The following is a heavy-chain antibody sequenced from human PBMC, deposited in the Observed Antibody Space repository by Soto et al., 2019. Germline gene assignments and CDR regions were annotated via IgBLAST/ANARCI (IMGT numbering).Heavy chain of an antibody. Sequence: SATLSLTCAVSGGSISSTNWWNWVRQPPGKGQEWIGEIDHSGSTNYNPSLDSRLTISVDKSKNKFSLKLTYVTAGDRALYYCARARATIAAAAICDCWGQGTLVTVSS. J-gene: IGHJ4*02. CDR2: IDHSGST. CDR3: ARARATIAAAAICDC. D-gene: IGHD6-13*01. V-gene: IGHV4-4*02. CDR1: GGSISSTNW.